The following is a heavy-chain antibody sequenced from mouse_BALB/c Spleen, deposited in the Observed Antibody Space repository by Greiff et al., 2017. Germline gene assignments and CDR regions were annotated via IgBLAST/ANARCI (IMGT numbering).Heavy chain of an antibody. CDR3: ARSGDGYP. Sequence: LVESGAELVRPGTSVKISCKASGYTFTNYWLGWVKQRPGHGLEWIGDIYPGGGYTNYNEKFKGKATLTADTSSSTAYMQLSSLTSEDSAVYFCARSGDGYPWGQGTSVTVSS. D-gene: IGHD2-3*01. CDR1: GYTFTNYW. V-gene: IGHV1-63*02. CDR2: IYPGGGYT. J-gene: IGHJ4*01.